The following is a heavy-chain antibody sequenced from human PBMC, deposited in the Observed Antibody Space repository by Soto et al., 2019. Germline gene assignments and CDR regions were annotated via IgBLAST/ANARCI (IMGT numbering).Heavy chain of an antibody. V-gene: IGHV3-15*01. D-gene: IGHD1-1*01. J-gene: IGHJ4*02. CDR3: TTDSGTSPYSFDY. CDR2: IMSRADGGTA. Sequence: WRSLRLCCSASVFTCSKAWVGWVRQAPGKGLEWVGRIMSRADGGTADYAAPVKGRFTMSRDDSKDTLYLEMSSLKIEDTAFYYCTTDSGTSPYSFDYWGQGALVTVSS. CDR1: VFTCSKAW.